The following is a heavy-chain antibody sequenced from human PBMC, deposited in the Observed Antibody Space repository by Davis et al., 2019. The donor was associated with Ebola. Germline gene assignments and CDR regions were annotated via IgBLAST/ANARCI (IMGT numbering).Heavy chain of an antibody. J-gene: IGHJ1*01. CDR3: ATSYSHYEPY. D-gene: IGHD4-11*01. Sequence: ASVTVSCKASGYTFTDYYMHWVRQAPGQGFEWMGWIIPDSGGTKYADKFKGRVTMTRDTSVGTAYMELSGLTSDDTAVYYCATSYSHYEPYWGQGSLIIVSS. CDR2: IIPDSGGT. V-gene: IGHV1-2*02. CDR1: GYTFTDYY.